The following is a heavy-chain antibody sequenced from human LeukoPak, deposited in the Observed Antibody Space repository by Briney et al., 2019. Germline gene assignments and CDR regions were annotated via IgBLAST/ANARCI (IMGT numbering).Heavy chain of an antibody. CDR1: GYSFTSYW. CDR2: IYPGDSDT. CDR3: ARSLHPRYCSSTSCLLPFDY. Sequence: GESLKISCKGSGYSFTSYWIGWVRQMPGKGLEWMGIIYPGDSDTRYSPSFQGQVTISADKSISTAYLQWSSLKASDTAMYYCARSLHPRYCSSTSCLLPFDYWGQGTLVTVSS. J-gene: IGHJ4*02. D-gene: IGHD2-2*01. V-gene: IGHV5-51*01.